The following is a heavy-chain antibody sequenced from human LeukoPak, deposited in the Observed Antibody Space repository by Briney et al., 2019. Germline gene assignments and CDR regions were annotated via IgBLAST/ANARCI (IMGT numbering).Heavy chain of an antibody. D-gene: IGHD3-3*01. CDR2: ISGSGDSV. J-gene: IGHJ5*02. CDR3: AKVPYDFWSGFAAWFDP. V-gene: IGHV3-23*01. CDR1: GFAFTNYE. Sequence: GGSLRLSCAASGFAFTNYEMSWVRQAPGKGLEWLSSISGSGDSVFYADSVKGRFTISRDNSLNTLYLQMNSLRAEDTAVYYCAKVPYDFWSGFAAWFDPWGQGTLVTVSS.